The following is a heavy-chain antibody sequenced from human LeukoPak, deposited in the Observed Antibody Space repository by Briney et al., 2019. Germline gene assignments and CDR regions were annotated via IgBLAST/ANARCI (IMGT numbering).Heavy chain of an antibody. CDR3: VRDVRGVGGDYYYMDV. D-gene: IGHD3-10*01. Sequence: GGSLRLPCVASGFIFNTHWMHWVRQAPGKGLVWVSRNRDGSSTTYADSVRGRFTISRDNAKNTLYLQMNSLRAEDTSVYYCVRDVRGVGGDYYYMDVWGKGTTVTVSS. CDR1: GFIFNTHW. J-gene: IGHJ6*03. V-gene: IGHV3-74*01. CDR2: NRDGSST.